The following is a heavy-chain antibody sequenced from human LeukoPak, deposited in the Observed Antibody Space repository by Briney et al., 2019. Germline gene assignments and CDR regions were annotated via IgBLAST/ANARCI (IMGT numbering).Heavy chain of an antibody. CDR3: ARVLRYCSGGNCYSGGLGYMDV. D-gene: IGHD2-15*01. V-gene: IGHV4-59*01. CDR1: GGSISSYY. Sequence: SETLSLTCTVSGGSISSYYWSWIRQPPGKGLEWIGYIYYSGSTNYNPSLKSRVTISVDTSKNQFSLKLSSVTAADTAVYYCARVLRYCSGGNCYSGGLGYMDVWGKGTTVTISS. J-gene: IGHJ6*03. CDR2: IYYSGST.